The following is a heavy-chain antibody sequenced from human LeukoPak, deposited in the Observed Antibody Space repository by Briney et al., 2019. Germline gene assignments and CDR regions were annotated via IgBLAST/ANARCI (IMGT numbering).Heavy chain of an antibody. J-gene: IGHJ1*01. V-gene: IGHV3-74*01. Sequence: GGALRLSCAASGFTFSSYWMHWVRQAPGEGLVWVSRIKSDGSTRYADSVKGRFTISRDNAKNTVSLQMNSLRAEDTGVYYCARAPSEIGGYYPEYFRQWGQGTLVTVSP. CDR3: ARAPSEIGGYYPEYFRQ. CDR2: IKSDGST. D-gene: IGHD3-22*01. CDR1: GFTFSSYW.